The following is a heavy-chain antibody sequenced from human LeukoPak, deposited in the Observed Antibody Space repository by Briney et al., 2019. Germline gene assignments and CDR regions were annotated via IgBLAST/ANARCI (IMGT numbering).Heavy chain of an antibody. CDR1: GYTFSSHS. V-gene: IGHV7-4-1*02. J-gene: IGHJ4*02. CDR2: INTNTGNP. CDR3: ARENSGSYGAFDY. D-gene: IGHD1-26*01. Sequence: GASVKVSCKAFGYTFSSHSMNWVRQAPGQGHEWMGWINTNTGNPTYAQGFTGRFVFSLDTSVSTAYLQISRLKAEDTAVYYCARENSGSYGAFDYWGQGTLVTVPS.